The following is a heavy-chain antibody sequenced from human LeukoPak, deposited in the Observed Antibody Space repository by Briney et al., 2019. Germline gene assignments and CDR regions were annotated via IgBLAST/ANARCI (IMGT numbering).Heavy chain of an antibody. V-gene: IGHV1-24*01. Sequence: ASVKVSCKVSGYTLTELSMHWVRQAPGNGLEWMGGFDPEDGETIYAKKFQGRVTMTEDTSTDTANMELSSLRCEDTAVYYCATEYYYDSSGFDYWGQGTLVTVSS. J-gene: IGHJ4*02. D-gene: IGHD3-22*01. CDR2: FDPEDGET. CDR1: GYTLTELS. CDR3: ATEYYYDSSGFDY.